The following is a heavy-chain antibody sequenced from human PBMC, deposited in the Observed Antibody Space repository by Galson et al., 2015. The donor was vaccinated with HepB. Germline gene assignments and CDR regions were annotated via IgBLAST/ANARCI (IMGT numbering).Heavy chain of an antibody. CDR3: ARGSHPFAPSGPPPRFDS. V-gene: IGHV1-69*13. J-gene: IGHJ4*02. CDR1: GVTFSSFA. D-gene: IGHD5-12*01. Sequence: SVKVSCKASGVTFSSFAISWVRQAPGQGLEWIGGVIPILGTAAYAQRFQGRLSIIADESTSTVYMELKYLTSDDTALYYCARGSHPFAPSGPPPRFDSWGQGTLITVSS. CDR2: VIPILGTA.